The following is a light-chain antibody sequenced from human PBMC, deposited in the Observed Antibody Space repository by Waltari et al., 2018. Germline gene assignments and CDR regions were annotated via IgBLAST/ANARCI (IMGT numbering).Light chain of an antibody. V-gene: IGLV4-69*01. CDR1: SGHSSNI. CDR2: VNSDGSH. CDR3: QTGGHGTWV. J-gene: IGLJ3*02. Sequence: QLVLTQSPSASASLGASVKLTCTLSSGHSSNIIAWLQQQPKKGPRYLMKVNSDGSHSQGDEIPDRFSGSSSGAERYPTISTVQSEDEADYYCQTGGHGTWVFGGGTKLTVL.